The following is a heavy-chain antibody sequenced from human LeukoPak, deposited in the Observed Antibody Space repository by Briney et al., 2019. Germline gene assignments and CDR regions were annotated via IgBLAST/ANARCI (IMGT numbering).Heavy chain of an antibody. CDR1: GGSISSYY. J-gene: IGHJ4*02. V-gene: IGHV4-59*01. D-gene: IGHD5-18*01. CDR2: NYYSGST. CDR3: AGGGTTMITSDY. Sequence: SETLSLTCTVSGGSISSYYWSWIRQPPGKGQEWIGYNYYSGSTNYNPSLKSRVTISVDTSKNQFSLKLSSVTAADTAVYYCAGGGTTMITSDYWGQGTLVTVSS.